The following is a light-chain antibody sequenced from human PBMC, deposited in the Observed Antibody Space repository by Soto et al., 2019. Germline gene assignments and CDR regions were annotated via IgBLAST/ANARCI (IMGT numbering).Light chain of an antibody. CDR1: QSISGY. Sequence: DIPMTQSPSSLSASVGDRVTITCRASQSISGYLNWYQQKPGQAPKLLIFAASSLQTGVPSRFRGSGSGTTFTLTIISLQPEDFATYYCQQSYITPQTFGPGTRVEI. V-gene: IGKV1-39*01. CDR3: QQSYITPQT. CDR2: AAS. J-gene: IGKJ1*01.